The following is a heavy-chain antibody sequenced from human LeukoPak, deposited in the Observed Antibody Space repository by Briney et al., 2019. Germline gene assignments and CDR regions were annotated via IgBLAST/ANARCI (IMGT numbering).Heavy chain of an antibody. V-gene: IGHV4-59*01. Sequence: SETLSLTCTVSGGSISSYYWSWIRQPPGKGLEWIGYIYYSGSTNYNPSLKSRVTISVDTSKNQFSLKLSSVTAADTAVYYCARGLAAAGPGYYFDYWGQGTLVTVSS. CDR1: GGSISSYY. CDR2: IYYSGST. J-gene: IGHJ4*02. CDR3: ARGLAAAGPGYYFDY. D-gene: IGHD6-13*01.